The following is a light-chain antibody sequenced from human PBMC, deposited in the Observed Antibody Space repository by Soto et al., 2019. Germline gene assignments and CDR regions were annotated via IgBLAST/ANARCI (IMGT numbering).Light chain of an antibody. CDR3: MSYTTSGTLV. Sequence: QSALTQPASVSGSPGQSITISCTGTSSDVGGYNFVSWYPQYPGKAPKLMIYEVSNRPSGVSNRFSGSQSGNSASLTISGLQAEDEADYYCMSYTTSGTLVFGAGTKLTVL. CDR1: SSDVGGYNF. J-gene: IGLJ3*02. V-gene: IGLV2-14*01. CDR2: EVS.